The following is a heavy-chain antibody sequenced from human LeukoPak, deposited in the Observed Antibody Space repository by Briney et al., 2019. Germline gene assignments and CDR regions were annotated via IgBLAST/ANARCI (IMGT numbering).Heavy chain of an antibody. CDR3: AGLCGSSTSRSGDVDY. Sequence: GASVKVSCKASGYTFTGYYMHWVRQAPGQGLEWMGRINPNSGGTNYAQKFQGRVTMTRDTSISTAYMELSRLRSDDTAVYYCAGLCGSSTSRSGDVDYWGQGTLVTVSS. CDR2: INPNSGGT. J-gene: IGHJ4*02. CDR1: GYTFTGYY. V-gene: IGHV1-2*06. D-gene: IGHD2-2*01.